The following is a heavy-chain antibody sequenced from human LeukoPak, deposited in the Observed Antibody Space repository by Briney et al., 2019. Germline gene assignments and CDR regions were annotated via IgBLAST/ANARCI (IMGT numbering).Heavy chain of an antibody. J-gene: IGHJ3*02. Sequence: SETLSLTCTVSGGSINNNIHYWGWIRQPPGKGLEWIGTIFYSGQTYYNPSLRSRVTISVDTSKNQFSLKLGSVTAADTAVYYCARDREQQLVRFYNAFDIWGQGTMVTVSS. CDR1: GGSINNNIHY. CDR2: IFYSGQT. V-gene: IGHV4-39*07. CDR3: ARDREQQLVRFYNAFDI. D-gene: IGHD6-13*01.